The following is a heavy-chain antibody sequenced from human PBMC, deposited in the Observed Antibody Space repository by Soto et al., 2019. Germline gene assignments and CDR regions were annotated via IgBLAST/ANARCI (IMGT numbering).Heavy chain of an antibody. D-gene: IGHD6-19*01. Sequence: SETLSLTCTVSGGSISSGDYYWSWIRQPPGKGLEWIGYIYYSGSTYYNPSLKSRVTISVDTSKNQFSLKLSSVTAADTAVYHCAREERGYSSGWPYYFDYWGQGTLVTVSS. J-gene: IGHJ4*02. CDR1: GGSISSGDYY. V-gene: IGHV4-30-4*01. CDR3: AREERGYSSGWPYYFDY. CDR2: IYYSGST.